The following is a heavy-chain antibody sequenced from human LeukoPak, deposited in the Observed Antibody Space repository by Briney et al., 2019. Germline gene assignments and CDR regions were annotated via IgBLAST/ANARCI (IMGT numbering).Heavy chain of an antibody. CDR1: GGSFSGYY. CDR3: ARGAMVRGVRKTSYNWFDP. D-gene: IGHD3-10*01. J-gene: IGHJ5*02. V-gene: IGHV4-34*01. Sequence: PSETLSLTCAVYGGSFSGYYWSWIRQPPGKGLEWIGEINHSGSTNYNPSLKSRVTISVDTSKNQFSLKLSSVTAADTAVYYCARGAMVRGVRKTSYNWFDPWGQGTLVTVSS. CDR2: INHSGST.